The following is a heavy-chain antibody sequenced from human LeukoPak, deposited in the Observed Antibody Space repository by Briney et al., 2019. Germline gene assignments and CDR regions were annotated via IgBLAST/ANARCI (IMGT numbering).Heavy chain of an antibody. J-gene: IGHJ4*02. CDR3: AKDSSLVGYTSGWSSNSFDH. CDR1: GFTFSSYA. Sequence: GGSLRLSCAASGFTFSSYAMSWVRQAPGKGLEWVSAISGSGGSTYYADSVKGRFTISRDNSKNTVYLQPNSLRADDTAVYYCAKDSSLVGYTSGWSSNSFDHWGQGTLVTVSS. V-gene: IGHV3-23*01. D-gene: IGHD6-19*01. CDR2: ISGSGGST.